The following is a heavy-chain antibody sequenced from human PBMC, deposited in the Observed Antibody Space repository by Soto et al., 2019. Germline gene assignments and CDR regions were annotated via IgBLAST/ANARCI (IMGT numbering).Heavy chain of an antibody. J-gene: IGHJ4*02. CDR3: ASRNYYDSSGYYYFDY. V-gene: IGHV1-69*13. Sequence: GAPVKVSWKASRGTFGSYASSWVRQDPGQGLEWMGGIIPIFGTANYAQKFQGRVTITADESTSTAYMELSSLRSEDTAVYYCASRNYYDSSGYYYFDYWGQGTLVTVSS. D-gene: IGHD3-22*01. CDR1: RGTFGSYA. CDR2: IIPIFGTA.